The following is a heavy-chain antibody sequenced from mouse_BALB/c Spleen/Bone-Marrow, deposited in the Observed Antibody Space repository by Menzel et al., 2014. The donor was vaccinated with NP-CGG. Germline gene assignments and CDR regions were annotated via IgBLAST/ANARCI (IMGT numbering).Heavy chain of an antibody. D-gene: IGHD4-1*01. CDR1: GYSITSGYY. Sequence: EVKLMESGPGLVKPSQSLSLTCSVTGYSITSGYYWNWIRQFPGNKLEWMGYISYDGSNNYNPSLKNRISITRDTSKNQFFLKLNSVTTEDTATYYCARWRTGTRHYAMDYWGQGTSVTVSS. CDR3: ARWRTGTRHYAMDY. V-gene: IGHV3-6*02. CDR2: ISYDGSN. J-gene: IGHJ4*01.